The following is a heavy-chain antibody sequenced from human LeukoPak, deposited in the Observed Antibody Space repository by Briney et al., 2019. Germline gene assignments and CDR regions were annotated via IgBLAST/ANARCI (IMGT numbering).Heavy chain of an antibody. CDR3: ARGGGSTSTNP. V-gene: IGHV4-59*01. J-gene: IGHJ5*02. D-gene: IGHD2-2*01. CDR1: GGSFSGYY. Sequence: SETLSLTCAVYGGSFSGYYWSWIRQPPGKGLEWIGYIYYSGSTNYNPSLKSRVTISVDTSKNQFSLKLSSVTAADTAMYYCARGGGSTSTNPWGQGTLVTVSS. CDR2: IYYSGST.